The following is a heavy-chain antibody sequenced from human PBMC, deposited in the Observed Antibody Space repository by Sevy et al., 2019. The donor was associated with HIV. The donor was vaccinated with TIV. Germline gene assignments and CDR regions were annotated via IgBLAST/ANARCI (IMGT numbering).Heavy chain of an antibody. D-gene: IGHD2-15*01. CDR1: GFTFSRYW. CDR3: ARQSTRYCSGGTCYSNTAFDI. V-gene: IGHV3-7*01. CDR2: INHDGSEK. Sequence: GGSLRLSCAASGFTFSRYWMSWVRQAPGTGLEWVANINHDGSEKYHVDSVRGRFTISRDNAKNALYLKMNSLRAEDTAVYYCARQSTRYCSGGTCYSNTAFDICGQGTMVTVSS. J-gene: IGHJ3*02.